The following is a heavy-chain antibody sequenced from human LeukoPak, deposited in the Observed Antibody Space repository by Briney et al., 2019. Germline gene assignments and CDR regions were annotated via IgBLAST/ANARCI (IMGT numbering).Heavy chain of an antibody. V-gene: IGHV3-7*01. Sequence: PGGSLRLSCAASGFTFSSYWMSWVRQAPGKGLEWVANIKQDGSETYHVDSVKGRFTISRDNARNSLYLQVNSLRAEDTAVYYCASVDRAIVHYYGMDIWGQGTTVTVSS. CDR3: ASVDRAIVHYYGMDI. CDR1: GFTFSSYW. J-gene: IGHJ6*02. D-gene: IGHD5-18*01. CDR2: IKQDGSET.